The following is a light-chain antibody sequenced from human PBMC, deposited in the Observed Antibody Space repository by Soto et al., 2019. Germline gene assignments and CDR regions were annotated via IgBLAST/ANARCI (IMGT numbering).Light chain of an antibody. J-gene: IGKJ2*01. CDR2: GAS. Sequence: EIVMTQSPATLSVSPGERATLSCRASQSVGSDLAWYQQRPGQAPRLVIFGASTRATGIPARFSGSGSGTEFTLTISSLQSADLAVYFCQQYNNWPPYTFGQGTKLEIK. CDR3: QQYNNWPPYT. CDR1: QSVGSD. V-gene: IGKV3-15*01.